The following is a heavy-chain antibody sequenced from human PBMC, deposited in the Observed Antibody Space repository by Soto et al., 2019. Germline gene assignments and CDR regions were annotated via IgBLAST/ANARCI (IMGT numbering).Heavy chain of an antibody. CDR1: GGSISSYY. D-gene: IGHD4-17*01. Sequence: PSETLSLTCTVSGGSISSYYWSWIRQPPGKGLEWIGYIYYSGSTNYNPSLKSRVTISVDTSKNQFSLKLSSVTAADTAVYYCARVAVTTYWFDSWGQGTLVTVSS. CDR3: ARVAVTTYWFDS. J-gene: IGHJ5*01. CDR2: IYYSGST. V-gene: IGHV4-59*01.